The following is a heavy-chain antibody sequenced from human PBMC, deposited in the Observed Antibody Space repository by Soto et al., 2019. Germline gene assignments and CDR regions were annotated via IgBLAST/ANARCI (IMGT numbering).Heavy chain of an antibody. V-gene: IGHV4-39*01. D-gene: IGHD6-13*01. Sequence: SETLSLTCTVSGGSISSSSYYWGWIRQPPGKGLEWIGSIYYSGSTYYNPSRKSRVTISVDTSKTQFSLKLISVTAADTALYYCASHLPYSSPEGYYYGMDVWGQGTTVTVSS. J-gene: IGHJ6*02. CDR2: IYYSGST. CDR3: ASHLPYSSPEGYYYGMDV. CDR1: GGSISSSSYY.